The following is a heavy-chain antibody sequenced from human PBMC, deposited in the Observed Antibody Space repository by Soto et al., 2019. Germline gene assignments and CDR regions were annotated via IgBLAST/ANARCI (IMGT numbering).Heavy chain of an antibody. V-gene: IGHV3-53*01. J-gene: IGHJ4*02. CDR2: IYSGGST. D-gene: IGHD6-19*01. CDR1: GFTVTINY. CDR3: HGCDY. Sequence: EVQVVESGGGLIQPGGSLRLSCAVSGFTVTINYMSWVRQAPGKGLEGVAGIYSGGSTYYADSVKGRFTISRDTSKNTLYLQMNSLRGEDTAVYYCHGCDYWGQGTLVTVSS.